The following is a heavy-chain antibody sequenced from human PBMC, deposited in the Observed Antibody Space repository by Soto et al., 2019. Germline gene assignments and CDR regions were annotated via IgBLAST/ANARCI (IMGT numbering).Heavy chain of an antibody. CDR2: MNPDSANT. J-gene: IGHJ4*02. V-gene: IGHV1-8*01. CDR3: ARAIRDQLLSDY. Sequence: QVQLVQSGAEVKQPGASVKVSCRTSGYTFTNYDISWVRQATGQGLEWMGWMNPDSANTGYAQKFQGRVTLTRDTYIRTAYMELNSLTSEDTAIYYCARAIRDQLLSDYWGQGSLVIVSS. CDR1: GYTFTNYD. D-gene: IGHD1-26*01.